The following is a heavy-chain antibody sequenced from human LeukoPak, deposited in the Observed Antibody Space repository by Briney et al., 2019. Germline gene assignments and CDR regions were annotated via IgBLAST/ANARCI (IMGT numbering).Heavy chain of an antibody. J-gene: IGHJ6*03. V-gene: IGHV4-34*01. CDR3: VRGGSSSWPYYYYYMDV. CDR1: GGSFSGYY. Sequence: SETLSLTCAVYGGSFSGYYWSWIRQPPGKGLEWIGEINHSGSTNYNPSLKSRVTISVDTSKNQFSLRLSSVTAADTAVYYCVRGGSSSWPYYYYYMDVWGKGTTVTVSS. CDR2: INHSGST. D-gene: IGHD6-13*01.